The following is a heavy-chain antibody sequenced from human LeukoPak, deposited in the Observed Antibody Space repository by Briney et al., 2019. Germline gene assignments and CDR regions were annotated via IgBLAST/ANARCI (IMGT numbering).Heavy chain of an antibody. CDR3: ARHFDYDSAGDPFDV. D-gene: IGHD3-10*01. CDR2: VYSSGST. V-gene: IGHV4-59*08. CDR1: GGSINRYY. J-gene: IGHJ3*01. Sequence: NASETLSLTCTVSGGSINRYYWSWVRQPPGKALECVGYVYSSGSTNYNPSLKSRATISIDTSNNHFSLRLTSVTAADTAMYYCARHFDYDSAGDPFDVWGQGTMVTVSS.